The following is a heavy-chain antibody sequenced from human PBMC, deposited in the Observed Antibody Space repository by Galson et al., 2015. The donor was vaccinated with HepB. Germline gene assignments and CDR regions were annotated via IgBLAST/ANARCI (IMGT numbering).Heavy chain of an antibody. J-gene: IGHJ4*02. CDR3: ARLRDYGGNLSDY. V-gene: IGHV1-69*02. CDR2: IIPILGIA. D-gene: IGHD4-23*01. CDR1: GGTFSSYT. Sequence: SVKVSCKASGGTFSSYTISWVRRAPGQGLEWMGRIIPILGIANYAQKFQGRVTITADKSTSTAYMELSSLRSEDTAVYYCARLRDYGGNLSDYWGQGTLVTVSS.